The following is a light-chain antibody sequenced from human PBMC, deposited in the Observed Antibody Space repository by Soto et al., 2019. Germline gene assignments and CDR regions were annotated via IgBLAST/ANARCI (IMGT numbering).Light chain of an antibody. Sequence: DIQMNKSPSSLSASVGDRVTITCRASESVKIYLNWYQQKPGKAPKDLIYAVSSLQSGVPSRFSGTCSATDSTLTVSDLQPEDFATYYCQQRYSTPLTFGGGTTVEI. CDR3: QQRYSTPLT. V-gene: IGKV1-39*01. CDR2: AVS. J-gene: IGKJ4*01. CDR1: ESVKIY.